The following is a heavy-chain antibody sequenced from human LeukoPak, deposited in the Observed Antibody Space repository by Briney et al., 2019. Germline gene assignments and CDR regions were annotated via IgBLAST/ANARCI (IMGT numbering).Heavy chain of an antibody. V-gene: IGHV4-59*08. J-gene: IGHJ4*02. Sequence: PSETLSLTCTVSGGSISSYYWSWIRQPPGKGLEWIGYIYYSGSTNYNPSLKSRVTISVDTSKNQFSLKLSSVTAADTAVYYCARGRYYYDSSGYYADYSDYWGQGTLVTVSS. CDR1: GGSISSYY. D-gene: IGHD3-22*01. CDR3: ARGRYYYDSSGYYADYSDY. CDR2: IYYSGST.